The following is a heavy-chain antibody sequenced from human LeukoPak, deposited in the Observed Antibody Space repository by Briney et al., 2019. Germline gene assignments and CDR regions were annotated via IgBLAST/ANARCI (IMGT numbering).Heavy chain of an antibody. CDR3: AREWGDSSSSFDY. V-gene: IGHV3-9*01. D-gene: IGHD6-13*01. CDR2: ISWNSGSI. Sequence: GVSLRLSCAASGFTFDDYAMHWVRQAPGKGLEWVSGISWNSGSIGYADSVKGRFTISRDNAKNSLYLQMNSLRAEDTAVYYCAREWGDSSSSFDYWGQGTLVTVSS. CDR1: GFTFDDYA. J-gene: IGHJ4*02.